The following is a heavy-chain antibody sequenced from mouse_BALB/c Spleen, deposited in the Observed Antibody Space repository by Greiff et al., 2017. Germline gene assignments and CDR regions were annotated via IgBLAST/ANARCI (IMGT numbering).Heavy chain of an antibody. CDR2: INPGCGGT. J-gene: IGHJ1*01. CDR3: ARTMIPGWYFDV. D-gene: IGHD2-4*01. Sequence: VQLQQSGAELVRPGTSVQVSCMASGYAFSNYLIVCVNQMPGQGLVWIGVINPGCGGTTYNEKFKGKAPLTADESSSTSYMQLSSLTSDDSAVYFCARTMIPGWYFDVWGAGTTITVSS. CDR1: GYAFSNYL. V-gene: IGHV1-54*01.